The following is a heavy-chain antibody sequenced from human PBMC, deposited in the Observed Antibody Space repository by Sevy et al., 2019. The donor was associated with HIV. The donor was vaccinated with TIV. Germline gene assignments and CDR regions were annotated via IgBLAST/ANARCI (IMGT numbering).Heavy chain of an antibody. CDR2: ISSSGSLI. CDR1: GFTFSSFE. V-gene: IGHV3-48*03. Sequence: GGSLRLSCAASGFTFSSFEMNWVRQTPEKGLEWVSFISSSGSLIYYADSVKGRFTISRDNAKNSLYLQMNSLRAEDTGVYYCTRDLPPSATTVAHFDYWGQGTLVTVSS. CDR3: TRDLPPSATTVAHFDY. J-gene: IGHJ4*02. D-gene: IGHD4-17*01.